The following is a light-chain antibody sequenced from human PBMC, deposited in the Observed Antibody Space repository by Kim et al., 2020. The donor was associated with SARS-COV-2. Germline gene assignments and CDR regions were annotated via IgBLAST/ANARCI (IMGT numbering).Light chain of an antibody. V-gene: IGLV3-21*01. Sequence: SYELTQPPSGSVAPGETARITCGGNNIGGKSVQWYQQKPGQAPVLVIYYDSDRPSGIPERFSGSNSGNTATLTIGGVEAGDEADYYCQVWETSSDHVLFG. CDR1: NIGGKS. J-gene: IGLJ2*01. CDR3: QVWETSSDHVL. CDR2: YDS.